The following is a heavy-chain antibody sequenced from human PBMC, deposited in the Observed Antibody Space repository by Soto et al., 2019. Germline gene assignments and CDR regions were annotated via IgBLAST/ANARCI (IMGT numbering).Heavy chain of an antibody. Sequence: QVQLVQSGAEVQKPGSSVKVSCKASGGTFSTYTITWVRQAPGQGLEWMGRIIPIIGIINYAQKFQGRVTITADKCTGTAYMELTRLRSDDTAVYYCAGDPDSHYNDSHASSYPWGQGTLVTVSS. CDR3: AGDPDSHYNDSHASSYP. CDR1: GGTFSTYT. V-gene: IGHV1-69*08. CDR2: IIPIIGII. D-gene: IGHD3-22*01. J-gene: IGHJ5*02.